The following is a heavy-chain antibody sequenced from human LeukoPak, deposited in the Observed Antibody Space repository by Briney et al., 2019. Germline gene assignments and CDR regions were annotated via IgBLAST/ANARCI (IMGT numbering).Heavy chain of an antibody. CDR2: INPNSGGT. D-gene: IGHD5-18*01. V-gene: IGHV1-2*06. CDR3: SSEANYVYTARDAYFDY. J-gene: IGHJ4*02. CDR1: GYTFTGYN. Sequence: ASVKVSCKASGYTFTGYNMHWVRQAPGPGLEWMGRINPNSGGTNYAQRFQGRVTMTRDTSISTAYLELSGLSSDDTAGAYCSSEANYVYTARDAYFDYWGQGTLVTVSS.